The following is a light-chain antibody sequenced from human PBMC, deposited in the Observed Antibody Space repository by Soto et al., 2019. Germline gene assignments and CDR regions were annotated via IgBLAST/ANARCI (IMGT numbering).Light chain of an antibody. CDR3: SAHTRYNTRV. Sequence: QSALTQPASVSGSPGQSIAISCTGTSSDVGAYDYVSWYQQHPGKAPKLMIYEVSNRPSGVSNRFSGSKSVNTATLTISGLQAEVEADYYCSAHTRYNTRVFGTGTKVTVL. J-gene: IGLJ1*01. V-gene: IGLV2-14*03. CDR2: EVS. CDR1: SSDVGAYDY.